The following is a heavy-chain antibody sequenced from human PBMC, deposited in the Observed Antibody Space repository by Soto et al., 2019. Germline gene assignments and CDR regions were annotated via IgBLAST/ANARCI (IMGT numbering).Heavy chain of an antibody. CDR1: GFTLSMYT. D-gene: IGHD7-27*01. CDR3: FSDGIEWGSYFDS. J-gene: IGHJ4*02. V-gene: IGHV3-23*01. CDR2: ISGSAVTT. Sequence: GGSLRLSCAASGFTLSMYTMNWVRQAPGKGLEWVSAISGSAVTTHYSDSVKGRFTISRDNSKNTVYLQMSSLRAEDTAVYHFFSDGIEWGSYFDSCGQGTLV.